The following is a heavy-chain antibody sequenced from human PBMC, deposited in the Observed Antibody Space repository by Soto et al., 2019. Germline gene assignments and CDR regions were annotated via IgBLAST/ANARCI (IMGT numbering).Heavy chain of an antibody. J-gene: IGHJ4*02. Sequence: SETLSLTCAVYGGSFSGYYWSWIRQPPGKGLEWIGEINHSGSTNYNPSLKSRVTISVDTSKNQFSLKLSSVTAADTAVYYCARAVRVKRSYYGSSGSAEDYWGQGTLVTVSS. V-gene: IGHV4-34*01. CDR2: INHSGST. D-gene: IGHD3-22*01. CDR3: ARAVRVKRSYYGSSGSAEDY. CDR1: GGSFSGYY.